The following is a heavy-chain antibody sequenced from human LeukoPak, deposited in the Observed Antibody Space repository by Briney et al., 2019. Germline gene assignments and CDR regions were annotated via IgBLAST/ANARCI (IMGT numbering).Heavy chain of an antibody. J-gene: IGHJ4*02. CDR2: IYYSGST. V-gene: IGHV4-39*01. D-gene: IGHD6-13*01. Sequence: PSETLPLTCTVSGGSISSSSYCWGWLRQPPGKGLEWIGSIYYSGSTYYNPSLKSRVTICVNTSKNQFSLKLSSVTAADTAVYYCARRGIAAAGMKAIDYWGQGTLVTVSS. CDR3: ARRGIAAAGMKAIDY. CDR1: GGSISSSSYC.